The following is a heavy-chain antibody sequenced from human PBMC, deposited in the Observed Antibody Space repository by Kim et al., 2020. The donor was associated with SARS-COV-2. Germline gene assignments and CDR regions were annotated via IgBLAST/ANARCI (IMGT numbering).Heavy chain of an antibody. CDR3: ARDLSGSSWYGDYYYGMDV. D-gene: IGHD6-13*01. V-gene: IGHV3-30*04. J-gene: IGHJ6*02. CDR2: ISYDGSNK. CDR1: GFTFSSYA. Sequence: GGSLRLSCAASGFTFSSYAMHWVRQAPGKGLEWVAVISYDGSNKYYADSVKGRFTISRDNSKNTLYLQMNSLRAEDTAVYYCARDLSGSSWYGDYYYGMDVWGQGTTVTVSS.